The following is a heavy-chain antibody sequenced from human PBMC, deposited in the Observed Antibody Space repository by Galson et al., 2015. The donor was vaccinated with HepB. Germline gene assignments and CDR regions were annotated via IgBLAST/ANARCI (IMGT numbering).Heavy chain of an antibody. CDR3: AREGRGSTSDYYYYYGMDV. J-gene: IGHJ6*02. D-gene: IGHD3-10*01. V-gene: IGHV1-18*01. CDR1: GYTFTSYG. CDR2: ISAYNGNT. Sequence: SVKVSCKASGYTFTSYGISWVRQAPGQGLEWMGWISAYNGNTNYAQKLQGRVTMTTDTSTSTAYMELRSLRSDDTAVYYCAREGRGSTSDYYYYYGMDVWGQGTTVTVSS.